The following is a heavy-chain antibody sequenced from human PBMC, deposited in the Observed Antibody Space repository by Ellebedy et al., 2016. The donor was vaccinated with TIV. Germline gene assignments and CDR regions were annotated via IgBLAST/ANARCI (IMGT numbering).Heavy chain of an antibody. D-gene: IGHD3-16*01. Sequence: GESLKISCEASGFTVSASYLSWVRQPPGKGLEWVSTIYSGGSTNYADSVKGRLTISRHSSKNMLYLQMNALRLEDTAVYYCASPGNYEPFAHWGRGTLVTVSS. CDR2: IYSGGST. CDR3: ASPGNYEPFAH. CDR1: GFTVSASY. V-gene: IGHV3-53*04. J-gene: IGHJ4*02.